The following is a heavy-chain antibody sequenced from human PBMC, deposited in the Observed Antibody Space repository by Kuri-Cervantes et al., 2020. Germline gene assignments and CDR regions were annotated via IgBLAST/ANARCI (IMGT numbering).Heavy chain of an antibody. J-gene: IGHJ4*02. CDR1: GGSISSGGYS. V-gene: IGHV4-30-2*01. CDR3: ARGRYDSSGYYYRGHFDY. D-gene: IGHD3-22*01. Sequence: SQTLSLTCAVSGGSISSGGYSWSWIRQPPGKGLEWIGYIYHSGSTYYNPSLKSRVTISVDRSKNQFSLKLSSVTAAGTAVYYCARGRYDSSGYYYRGHFDYWGQGTLVTVSS. CDR2: IYHSGST.